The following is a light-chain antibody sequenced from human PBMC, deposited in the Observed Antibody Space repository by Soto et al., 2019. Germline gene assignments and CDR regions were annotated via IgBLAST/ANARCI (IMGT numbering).Light chain of an antibody. V-gene: IGLV1-40*01. CDR3: QSFDFDLSGTV. J-gene: IGLJ2*01. CDR2: GNS. CDR1: SSNIGAGYD. Sequence: QSVLTQPPSVSGAPGQSVTISCTGSSSNIGAGYDVHWYRQLPGKAPRLLIYGNSLLPSGVPDRFSGSKSGTSASLDISGLPADDEGEYFCQSFDFDLSGTVFGGGTKLTVL.